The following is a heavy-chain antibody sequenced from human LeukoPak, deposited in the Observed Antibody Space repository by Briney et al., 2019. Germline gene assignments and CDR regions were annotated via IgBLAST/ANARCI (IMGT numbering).Heavy chain of an antibody. CDR2: IDSGRGSST. CDR3: ARGGAARPDI. V-gene: IGHV3-48*01. CDR1: GFTFRSYE. Sequence: GGSLRLSCAASGFTFRSYEMNWVRQAPGKGLEWVSYIDSGRGSSTNYADSVRGRFTISRDNARNSLHLQMNSLRVEDTAVYYCARGGAARPDIWGQGTMVIVSS. J-gene: IGHJ3*02. D-gene: IGHD6-6*01.